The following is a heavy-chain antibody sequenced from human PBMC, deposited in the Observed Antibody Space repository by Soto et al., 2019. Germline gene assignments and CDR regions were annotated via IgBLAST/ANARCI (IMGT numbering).Heavy chain of an antibody. CDR1: GFTFSSYA. D-gene: IGHD2-15*01. Sequence: EVQLLESGGGLVQPGGSLRLSCAASGFTFSSYAMSWVRQAPGKGLEWVSAISGSGGSTYYADSVKGRFTISRDNSNNTLYLQMNSLSAEDTAVHYCAKFVGMLHFYYYYYMDVWGKGTTVTVSS. CDR2: ISGSGGST. V-gene: IGHV3-23*01. J-gene: IGHJ6*03. CDR3: AKFVGMLHFYYYYYMDV.